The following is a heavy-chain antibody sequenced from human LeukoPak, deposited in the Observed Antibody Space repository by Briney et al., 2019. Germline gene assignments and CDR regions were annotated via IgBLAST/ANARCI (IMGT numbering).Heavy chain of an antibody. CDR1: GFIFSGYA. CDR2: TSGGDTST. J-gene: IGHJ4*02. CDR3: AKGVRAGSWNNVFDY. V-gene: IGHV3-23*01. Sequence: GGSLRLSCAASGFIFSGYAMSWVRQAPGKGLEWVSATSGGDTSTYYADSVKGRFTISRDNTKNTLYLQMNSLRAEDTAIYYCAKGVRAGSWNNVFDYWGQGNLVTVSS. D-gene: IGHD6-13*01.